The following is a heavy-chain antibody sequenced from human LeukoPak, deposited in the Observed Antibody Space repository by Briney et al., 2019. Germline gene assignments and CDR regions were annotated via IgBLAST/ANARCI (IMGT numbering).Heavy chain of an antibody. J-gene: IGHJ4*02. V-gene: IGHV3-7*03. D-gene: IGHD4-23*01. CDR1: GFTFSSYW. Sequence: GGSLRLSCAASGFTFSSYWMSWVRQAPGKGLEWVANIKQDGSEKYYVDSVKGRFTISRDNAKNSLYLQMNSLRAEDTAVYYCARGYAPGAHSSTVVTPTGYWGQGTLVTVSS. CDR2: IKQDGSEK. CDR3: ARGYAPGAHSSTVVTPTGY.